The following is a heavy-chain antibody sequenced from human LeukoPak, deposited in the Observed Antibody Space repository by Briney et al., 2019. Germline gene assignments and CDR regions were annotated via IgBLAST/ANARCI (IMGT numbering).Heavy chain of an antibody. Sequence: ASVKVSCKASGDTFTSYGISWVQQAPGQGLEGMGWISAYNGDTNYAQKLQGRGTMTTDTSTTTAYMALRSLSSADTAVYYCARGTDTAMVTNFDYWGQGPLVTVSS. J-gene: IGHJ4*02. D-gene: IGHD5-18*01. CDR1: GDTFTSYG. CDR2: ISAYNGDT. CDR3: ARGTDTAMVTNFDY. V-gene: IGHV1-18*01.